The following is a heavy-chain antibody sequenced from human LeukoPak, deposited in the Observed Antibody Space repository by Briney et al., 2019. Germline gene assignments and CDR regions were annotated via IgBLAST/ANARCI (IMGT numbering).Heavy chain of an antibody. D-gene: IGHD3-10*02. CDR2: TIMTGTTI. CDR3: AELGITMIGGV. Sequence: GGSLRLSCAASGFTFSDYYMTWIRQAPGKGLEWVSYTIMTGTTIYYADSVKGRFTISRDNANNSLDLQMNSLRAEDTAVYYCAELGITMIGGVWGKGTTVTISS. J-gene: IGHJ6*04. CDR1: GFTFSDYY. V-gene: IGHV3-11*04.